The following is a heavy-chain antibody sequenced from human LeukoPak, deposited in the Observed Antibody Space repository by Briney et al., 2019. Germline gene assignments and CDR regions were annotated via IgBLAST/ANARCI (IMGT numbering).Heavy chain of an antibody. Sequence: GGSLRLSCAASGFTFSSYGMHWVRQAPGKGLEWVALIWYDGSNKYYADSVKGRFTISRDNSKNTLYLQMNSLRAEDTAVYYCASDDSSGYGAFDIWGQGTMVTVSS. CDR2: IWYDGSNK. J-gene: IGHJ3*02. D-gene: IGHD3-22*01. CDR3: ASDDSSGYGAFDI. CDR1: GFTFSSYG. V-gene: IGHV3-33*01.